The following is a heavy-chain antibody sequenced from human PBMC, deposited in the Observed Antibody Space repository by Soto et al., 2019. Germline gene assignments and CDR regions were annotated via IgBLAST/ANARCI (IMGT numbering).Heavy chain of an antibody. CDR2: INPNSGGT. D-gene: IGHD1-1*01. CDR3: AREPATATPEGVDF. CDR1: GYTFSDYY. Sequence: VQLVQSGAEVREPGASVKVSCKASGYTFSDYYIHCVRQAPGQGLEWMGWINPNSGGTKYAPKFQGGVTMTRDTSITTAYMELSRLRSGDTAVYYCAREPATATPEGVDFWGQGTLVTVSS. V-gene: IGHV1-2*02. J-gene: IGHJ4*02.